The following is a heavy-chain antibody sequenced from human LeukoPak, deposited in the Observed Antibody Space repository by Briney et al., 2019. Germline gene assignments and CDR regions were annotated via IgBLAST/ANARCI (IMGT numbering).Heavy chain of an antibody. CDR1: GFTFSSYA. D-gene: IGHD3-10*01. J-gene: IGHJ4*02. Sequence: GGSLRLSCPASGFTFSSYAMNWVRQAPGKGLEWVSTISGSGGSTYYADSVKGRFTISRDNSKNTLYLQMNSLRAEDTAVYYCAKSHYASGSSWFDYWGQGTLVTVSS. CDR3: AKSHYASGSSWFDY. V-gene: IGHV3-23*01. CDR2: ISGSGGST.